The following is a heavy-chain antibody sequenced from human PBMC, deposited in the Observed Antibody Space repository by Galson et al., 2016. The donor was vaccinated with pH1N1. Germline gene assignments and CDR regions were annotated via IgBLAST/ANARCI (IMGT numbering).Heavy chain of an antibody. CDR1: GFSLSTSGVG. CDR3: ARNGYGDYVGYFDY. Sequence: LVKPTQTLTLTCTFSGFSLSTSGVGVGWIRQPPGKALEWLALIYWDDDKRYSPSLRSRLTITKDTSKNQVVLTMTNMDPVDTATYYCARNGYGDYVGYFDYWGQGTLVTVSS. J-gene: IGHJ4*02. D-gene: IGHD4-17*01. V-gene: IGHV2-5*02. CDR2: IYWDDDK.